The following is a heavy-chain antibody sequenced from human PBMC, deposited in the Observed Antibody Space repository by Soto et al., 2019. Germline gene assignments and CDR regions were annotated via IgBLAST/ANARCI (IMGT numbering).Heavy chain of an antibody. CDR3: ARYYFGSCGYFKWFDP. CDR2: IHYSGRT. V-gene: IGHV4-31*11. J-gene: IGHJ5*02. CDR1: GGSITSGAYY. Sequence: SETLSLTCAASGGSITSGAYYWTWIRQHPGKGLEWIAYIHYSGRTYYNPSLKSRVTISVDTSNNQFSLKLSSVTAADTAVYYWARYYFGSCGYFKWFDPWGQGTLVTVSS. D-gene: IGHD3-22*01.